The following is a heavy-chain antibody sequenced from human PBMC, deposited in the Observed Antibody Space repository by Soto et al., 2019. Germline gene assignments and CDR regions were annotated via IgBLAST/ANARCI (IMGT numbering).Heavy chain of an antibody. V-gene: IGHV4-30-4*01. J-gene: IGHJ5*02. D-gene: IGHD6-19*01. CDR2: IYYSGST. Sequence: SETLSLTCTFSGGSISSGDYYWSWIRQPPGKGLEWIGYIYYSGSTYYNPSLKSRVTISVDTSKNQFSLNLSSVTAADTAVYYCARERPDGCKLDPWGQGTLVTV. CDR1: GGSISSGDYY. CDR3: ARERPDGCKLDP.